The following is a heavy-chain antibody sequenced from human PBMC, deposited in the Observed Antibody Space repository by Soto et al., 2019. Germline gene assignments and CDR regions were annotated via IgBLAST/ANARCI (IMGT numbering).Heavy chain of an antibody. J-gene: IGHJ5*02. CDR3: ARAKKGIAAAENWFDP. CDR2: IYYSGST. V-gene: IGHV4-31*03. D-gene: IGHD6-13*01. Sequence: SETLSLTCTVSGGSISSGGYYWSWIRQHPGKGLEWIGYIYYSGSTYYNPSLKSRVTISVDTSKNQFSLKLSSVTAADTAVYYCARAKKGIAAAENWFDPWGQGALVTVSS. CDR1: GGSISSGGYY.